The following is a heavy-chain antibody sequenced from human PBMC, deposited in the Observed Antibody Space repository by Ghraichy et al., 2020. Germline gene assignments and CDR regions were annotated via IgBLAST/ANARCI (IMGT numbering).Heavy chain of an antibody. D-gene: IGHD2-21*01. J-gene: IGHJ4*02. CDR3: ARDHHCDGDC. V-gene: IGHV3-66*01. CDR1: GSIVSDSY. Sequence: GGSLRLSCAASGSIVSDSYMSCVRQAPGKGLEWVSIAYNGGSTYYADSVKGRFTISRDSSKNTLYLQMNSLRAEDTAVYYCARDHHCDGDCWGQGTLVTVSS. CDR2: AYNGGST.